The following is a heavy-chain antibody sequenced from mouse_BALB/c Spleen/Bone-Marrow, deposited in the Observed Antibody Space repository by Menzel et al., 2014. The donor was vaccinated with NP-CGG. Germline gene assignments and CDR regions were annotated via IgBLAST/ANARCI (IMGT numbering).Heavy chain of an antibody. V-gene: IGHV1-7*01. Sequence: VQLQQSGAELAKPGASVKMSCKASGYTFTSYWMHWVKQRPGQGLEWIGYINPSTGYTEYNQKFKDKATLTADKSSSTAYMQLSGLTSQDSAAYYCARHYRYYFDYWGQGATLTVSS. D-gene: IGHD2-14*01. CDR1: GYTFTSYW. J-gene: IGHJ2*01. CDR2: INPSTGYT. CDR3: ARHYRYYFDY.